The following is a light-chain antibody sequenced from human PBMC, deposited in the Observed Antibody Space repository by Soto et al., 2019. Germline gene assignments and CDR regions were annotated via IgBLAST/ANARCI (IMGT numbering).Light chain of an antibody. CDR1: QSVSSN. Sequence: EIVMTQSPATLSVSPGERATLSCRASQSVSSNLAWYQQKPGQAPSLLIYGASTRATGIPDRFSGSGSGTEFPLTISRLESEDFAVYYCQQYNNWPPWTFGQGTKVEIK. V-gene: IGKV3-15*01. CDR3: QQYNNWPPWT. CDR2: GAS. J-gene: IGKJ1*01.